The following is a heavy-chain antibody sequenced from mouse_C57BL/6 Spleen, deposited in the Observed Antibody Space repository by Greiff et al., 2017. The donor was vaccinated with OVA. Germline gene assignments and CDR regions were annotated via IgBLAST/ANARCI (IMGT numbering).Heavy chain of an antibody. V-gene: IGHV7-3*01. CDR3: ARPPITTVVAGYWYFDV. J-gene: IGHJ1*03. Sequence: EVQRVESGGGLVQPGGSLSLSCAASGFTFTDYYMSWVRQPPGKALEWLGFIRNKANGYTTEYSASVKGRFTIYRDNSQSILYLQMNALRAEDSATYYCARPPITTVVAGYWYFDVWGTGTTVTVSS. CDR1: GFTFTDYY. D-gene: IGHD1-1*01. CDR2: IRNKANGYTT.